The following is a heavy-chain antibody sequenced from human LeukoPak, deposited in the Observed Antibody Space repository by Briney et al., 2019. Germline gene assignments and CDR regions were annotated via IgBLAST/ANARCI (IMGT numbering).Heavy chain of an antibody. CDR1: GGSISSSSYY. V-gene: IGHV4-39*01. CDR3: ARHFTETYYDFWSGYPYDGGFDP. J-gene: IGHJ5*02. Sequence: SETLSLTCTVSGGSISSSSYYWGWIRQPPGKGLEWIGSIYYSGSTYYNPSLKSRVTISVDTSKNQFSLKLSSVTAADTAVYYCARHFTETYYDFWSGYPYDGGFDPWGQGTLVTVSS. D-gene: IGHD3-3*01. CDR2: IYYSGST.